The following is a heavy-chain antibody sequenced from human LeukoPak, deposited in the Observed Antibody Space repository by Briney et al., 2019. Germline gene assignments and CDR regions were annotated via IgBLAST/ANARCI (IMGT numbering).Heavy chain of an antibody. V-gene: IGHV1-2*02. J-gene: IGHJ4*02. CDR1: GYTFNGYY. CDR3: ATSSGWKSNIDY. Sequence: ASVKVSCKASGYTFNGYYIHWVRQAPGQGLEWMGWVNPNSGGTNYAQKFQGRVTMTRDTSISTAYMELSRLRSDDTAVFYCATSSGWKSNIDYWGQGTLVTVSS. CDR2: VNPNSGGT. D-gene: IGHD6-19*01.